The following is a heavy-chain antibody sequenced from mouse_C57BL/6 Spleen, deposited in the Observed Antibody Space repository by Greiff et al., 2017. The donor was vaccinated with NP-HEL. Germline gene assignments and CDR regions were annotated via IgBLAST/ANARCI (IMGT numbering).Heavy chain of an antibody. V-gene: IGHV1-64*01. CDR2: IHPNSGST. J-gene: IGHJ1*03. D-gene: IGHD1-1*01. CDR1: GYTFTSYW. CDR3: AIHYGSSYDWYFDV. Sequence: VQLQQSGAELVKPGASVKLSCKASGYTFTSYWMHWVKQRPGQGLEWIGMIHPNSGSTNYNEKFKSKATLTVDKSSSTAYMQLSSLTSEDSAVYYCAIHYGSSYDWYFDVWGTGTTVTVSS.